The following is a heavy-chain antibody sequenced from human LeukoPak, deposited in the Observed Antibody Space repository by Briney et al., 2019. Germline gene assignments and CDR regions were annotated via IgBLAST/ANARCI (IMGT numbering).Heavy chain of an antibody. V-gene: IGHV4-39*01. CDR2: IYYSGRT. CDR1: GDSVSRSDSY. D-gene: IGHD3-22*01. Sequence: SETLSLTCSVSGDSVSRSDSYWDWIRQPPGKGLEWIGTIYYSGRTYYSPSLKSRVTMSVDPSNNQFSLHLRSVTAADTALYYCARRRYYDGSGYLEWGQGTLLSVSS. J-gene: IGHJ1*01. CDR3: ARRRYYDGSGYLE.